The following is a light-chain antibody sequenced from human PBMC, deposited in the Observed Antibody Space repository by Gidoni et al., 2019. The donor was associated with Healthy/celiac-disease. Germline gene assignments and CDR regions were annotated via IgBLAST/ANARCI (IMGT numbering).Light chain of an antibody. J-gene: IGKJ4*01. CDR3: QQRSNWPPGLT. Sequence: DIVLTQSPATLSLSPGERATLSCRASQSVSSYLALYHQKPGQAPRLLISDASNRATGIPARFRGSGCGTDITFTITSLEPEDVAVYYCQQRSNWPPGLTFGGGTKVEIK. CDR2: DAS. V-gene: IGKV3-11*01. CDR1: QSVSSY.